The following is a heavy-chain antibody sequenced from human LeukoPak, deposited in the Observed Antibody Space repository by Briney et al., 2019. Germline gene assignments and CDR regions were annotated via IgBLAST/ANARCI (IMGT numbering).Heavy chain of an antibody. V-gene: IGHV4-39*01. CDR3: ARGGSSSGWYNDH. Sequence: SETLSLTCTVSGGSISSSSYYWGWIRQPPGKGLEWIGSIYYSGSTYYNPSLESRVTISVDTSKNQFSLKLSSVTAADTAVYYCARGGSSSGWYNDHWGQGTLVTVSS. CDR1: GGSISSSSYY. D-gene: IGHD6-19*01. CDR2: IYYSGST. J-gene: IGHJ4*02.